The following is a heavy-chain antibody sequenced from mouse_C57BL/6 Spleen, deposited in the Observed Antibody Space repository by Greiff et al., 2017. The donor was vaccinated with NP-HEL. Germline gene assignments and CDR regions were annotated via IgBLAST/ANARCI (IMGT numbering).Heavy chain of an antibody. CDR3: ARDGSSFPYFDY. Sequence: VTLVESGPELVKPGASVKISCKASGYAFSSSWMNWVKQRPGKGLEWIGRIYPGDGDTNYNGKFKGKATLTADKSSSTAYMQLSSLTSEDSAVYFCARDGSSFPYFDYWGQGTTLTVSS. J-gene: IGHJ2*01. CDR2: IYPGDGDT. CDR1: GYAFSSSW. V-gene: IGHV1-82*01. D-gene: IGHD1-1*01.